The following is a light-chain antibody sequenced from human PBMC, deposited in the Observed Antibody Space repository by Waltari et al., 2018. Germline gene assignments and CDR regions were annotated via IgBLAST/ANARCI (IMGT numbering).Light chain of an antibody. Sequence: DIVMTQSPDSLAVSLGERATINCKSSQSVLYSSNTNNYLAWYQQIPGQPPKLLIYWASTRESGVPDRFSGSGSGTDFTLTISSLQAEDVAVYYCQQYYSPPWTFGQGTKVEIK. CDR1: QSVLYSSNTNNY. V-gene: IGKV4-1*01. J-gene: IGKJ1*01. CDR2: WAS. CDR3: QQYYSPPWT.